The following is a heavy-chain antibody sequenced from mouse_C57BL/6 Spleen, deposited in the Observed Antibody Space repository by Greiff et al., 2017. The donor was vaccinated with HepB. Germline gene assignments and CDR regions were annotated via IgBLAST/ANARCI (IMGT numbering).Heavy chain of an antibody. CDR3: TRSPSYDYDGAWFAY. V-gene: IGHV1-15*01. Sequence: QVQLQQSGAELVRPGASVTLSCKASGYTFTDYEMHWVKQTPVHGLEWIGAIDPETGGTAYNQKFKGKAILTADKSSSTAYMELRNLTSVDSAVYYCTRSPSYDYDGAWFAYWGQGTLVTVSA. D-gene: IGHD2-4*01. J-gene: IGHJ3*01. CDR1: GYTFTDYE. CDR2: IDPETGGT.